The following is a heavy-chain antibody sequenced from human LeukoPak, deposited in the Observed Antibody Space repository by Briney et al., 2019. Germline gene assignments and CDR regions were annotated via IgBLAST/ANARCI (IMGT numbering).Heavy chain of an antibody. CDR2: IIPIFGTA. CDR3: ARPSYYYDSSGYYSESFDY. V-gene: IGHV1-69*13. D-gene: IGHD3-22*01. CDR1: GGTFSSYA. J-gene: IGHJ4*02. Sequence: ASVKVSCKASGGTFSSYAISWVRQAPGQGLEWMGGIIPIFGTANYAQKFQGRVTITADESTGTAYMELSSLRSEDTAVYYCARPSYYYDSSGYYSESFDYWGQGTLVTVSS.